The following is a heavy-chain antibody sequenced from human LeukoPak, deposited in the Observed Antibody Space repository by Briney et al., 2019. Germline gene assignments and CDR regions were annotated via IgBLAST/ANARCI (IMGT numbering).Heavy chain of an antibody. CDR3: ARVPYYDFWSGYPSDNYYYYYYMDV. Sequence: ASVKVSCKASGYTFTSYGISWVRQSPGQGLEWMGWISAYNGNTNYAQKLHGRVTITTDTSTSTAYMELRSLRSDDTAVYYCARVPYYDFWSGYPSDNYYYYYYMDVWGKGTTATVSS. CDR2: ISAYNGNT. D-gene: IGHD3-3*01. CDR1: GYTFTSYG. J-gene: IGHJ6*03. V-gene: IGHV1-18*01.